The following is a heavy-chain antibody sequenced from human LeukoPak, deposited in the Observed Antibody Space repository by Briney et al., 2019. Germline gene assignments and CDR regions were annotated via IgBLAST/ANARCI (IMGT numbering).Heavy chain of an antibody. D-gene: IGHD2-21*02. J-gene: IGHJ4*02. CDR1: GGTFSSYA. Sequence: SVKVSCKASGGTFSSYAISWVRQAPGQGLEWMGRIIPILGIANYAQKFQGRVTITADKSTSTAYMELSSLRSEDTAVYYCARSDCSYLFDYWGQGTLVTVSS. CDR3: ARSDCSYLFDY. V-gene: IGHV1-69*04. CDR2: IIPILGIA.